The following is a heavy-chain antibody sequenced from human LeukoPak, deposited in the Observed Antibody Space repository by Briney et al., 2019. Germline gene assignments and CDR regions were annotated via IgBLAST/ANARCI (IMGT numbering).Heavy chain of an antibody. CDR2: IYGGGST. J-gene: IGHJ4*02. CDR3: ARHKGEKYFDY. D-gene: IGHD3-16*01. Sequence: PGGSLRLSCAASGFTVSNNYMSWVRQAPGKGLEWVSVIYGGGSTYYADSVRGRFTISRDSSKNTLSLQMNSLRAEDTAVYFCARHKGEKYFDYWGQGTLVTVSS. V-gene: IGHV3-53*01. CDR1: GFTVSNNY.